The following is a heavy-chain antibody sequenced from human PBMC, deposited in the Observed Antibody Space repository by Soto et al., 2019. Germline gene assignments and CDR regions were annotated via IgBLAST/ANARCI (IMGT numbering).Heavy chain of an antibody. CDR3: ASRIAVADDAFDI. V-gene: IGHV3-33*01. Sequence: QVQLVESGGGVVQPGRSLRLSCAASGFTFSSYGMHWVRQAPGKGLEWVAVIWYDGSNKYYADSVNGRFTISRDNSKNTLYLQMNSLRAEDTAVYYCASRIAVADDAFDIWGQGTMVTVSS. CDR2: IWYDGSNK. D-gene: IGHD6-19*01. CDR1: GFTFSSYG. J-gene: IGHJ3*02.